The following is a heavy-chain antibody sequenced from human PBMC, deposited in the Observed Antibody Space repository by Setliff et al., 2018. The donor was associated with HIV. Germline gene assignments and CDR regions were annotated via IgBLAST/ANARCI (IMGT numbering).Heavy chain of an antibody. J-gene: IGHJ2*01. Sequence: TLSLTCTVSGDSITRGSYYWSWTRQPAGKGLEWIGHIYTSGKTHYSPSLKSRITISADTSKNQLSLNLSPVTAADTAVYYCARAAYSGTYLWEPATDLWGRGTLVTVSS. CDR3: ARAAYSGTYLWEPATDL. V-gene: IGHV4-61*09. CDR1: GDSITRGSYY. D-gene: IGHD1-26*01. CDR2: IYTSGKT.